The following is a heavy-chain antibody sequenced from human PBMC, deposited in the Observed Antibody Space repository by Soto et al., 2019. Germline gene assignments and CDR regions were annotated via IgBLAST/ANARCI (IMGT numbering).Heavy chain of an antibody. CDR2: ISNDGSNK. V-gene: IGHV3-30*18. CDR3: AKGRAPITMIVDY. D-gene: IGHD3-22*01. Sequence: GGSLRLSCVASGFSFISYSMHWVRQAPGKGLEWVAVISNDGSNKYYADSVKGRFTISRDNSKNTLYLQMNSLRAEDTAVYYCAKGRAPITMIVDYWGQGTLVTVSS. J-gene: IGHJ4*02. CDR1: GFSFISYS.